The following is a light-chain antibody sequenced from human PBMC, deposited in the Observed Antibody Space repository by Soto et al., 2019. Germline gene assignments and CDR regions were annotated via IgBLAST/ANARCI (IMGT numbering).Light chain of an antibody. V-gene: IGLV2-23*01. CDR3: SSYAGTSTYV. J-gene: IGLJ1*01. Sequence: QSSLTQPASVSGSPGQSITISCTGTRSDIGSYNLVSWYQHLPDKAPKLMIYEGNTRPSGVSNRFSDSKSDNTASLTISGLQPEDEAVYFCSSYAGTSTYVFGSGTKVTVL. CDR2: EGN. CDR1: RSDIGSYNL.